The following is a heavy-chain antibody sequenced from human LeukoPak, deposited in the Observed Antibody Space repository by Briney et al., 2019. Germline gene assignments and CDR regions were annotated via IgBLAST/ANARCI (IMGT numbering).Heavy chain of an antibody. CDR2: INGSGGST. V-gene: IGHV3-23*01. Sequence: GGSLRLSCAASGFTLRSYAMSWVRQAPGKGLEWVSDINGSGGSTYYADSVKGRFTVSRDNSKNTLYLQMNSLRDEDTAVYYCAKDDAWLQYNDWGQGTLVTVSS. J-gene: IGHJ4*02. CDR3: AKDDAWLQYND. CDR1: GFTLRSYA. D-gene: IGHD5-24*01.